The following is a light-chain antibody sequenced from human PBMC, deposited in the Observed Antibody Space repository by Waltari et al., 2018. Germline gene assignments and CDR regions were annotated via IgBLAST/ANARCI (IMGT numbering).Light chain of an antibody. V-gene: IGKV1-39*01. J-gene: IGKJ4*01. Sequence: DIQMTQSPSSLSASVGDRVTITCRASQSISTYLNWYQQIPGKAPKLLIYASSTVQSGFPSRFSGSGSGTDFTLTISSLQPEDFATYYCQQNYFTPLTFGGGTKVEIE. CDR1: QSISTY. CDR3: QQNYFTPLT. CDR2: ASS.